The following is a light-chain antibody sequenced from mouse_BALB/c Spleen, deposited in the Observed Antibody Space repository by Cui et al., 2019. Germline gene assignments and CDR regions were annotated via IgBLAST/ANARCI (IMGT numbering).Light chain of an antibody. CDR1: SSVSSSY. CDR2: GTS. V-gene: IGKV4-51*01. Sequence: ENVLTQSPAIMAASLGEKVTMTCSASSSVSSSYLHWYQQKSGTSPKLLIYGTSNLASGVPARFSGSGAGISYSLTISSMEAENDATYYCQQWSGYPTFGGGTKLEIK. J-gene: IGKJ2*01. CDR3: QQWSGYPT.